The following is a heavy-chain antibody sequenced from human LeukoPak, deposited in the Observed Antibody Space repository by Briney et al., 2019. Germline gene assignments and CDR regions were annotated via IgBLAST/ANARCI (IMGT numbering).Heavy chain of an antibody. J-gene: IGHJ4*02. Sequence: SVKVSCEASGGTFSSYAISWVRQAPGQRLEWMGGIIPIFGTANYAQKFQGRVTITTDESTSTAYMELSSLRSEDTAVYYCARGPSPGYCDSSGYSAFDYWGQGTLVTVSS. V-gene: IGHV1-69*05. CDR3: ARGPSPGYCDSSGYSAFDY. CDR2: IIPIFGTA. CDR1: GGTFSSYA. D-gene: IGHD3-22*01.